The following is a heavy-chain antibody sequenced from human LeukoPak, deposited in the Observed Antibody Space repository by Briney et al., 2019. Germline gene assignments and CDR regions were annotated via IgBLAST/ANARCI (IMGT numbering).Heavy chain of an antibody. CDR1: GFTFSSYG. V-gene: IGHV3-33*01. Sequence: SGGSLRLSCAASGFTFSSYGMHWVRQAPGKGLEWVAVIWYDGSNKYYADSVKGRFTISRDNSKNTLYLQMNSLRAEDTAVYYCARDQDYDSSGYLTYWGQGTLVTVSS. J-gene: IGHJ4*02. CDR2: IWYDGSNK. CDR3: ARDQDYDSSGYLTY. D-gene: IGHD3-22*01.